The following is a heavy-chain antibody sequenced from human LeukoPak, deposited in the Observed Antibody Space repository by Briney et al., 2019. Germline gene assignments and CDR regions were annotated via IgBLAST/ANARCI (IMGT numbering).Heavy chain of an antibody. CDR3: ATSLVGATDY. J-gene: IGHJ4*02. D-gene: IGHD1-26*01. Sequence: GGSLRLSCAASGFTFSSYSMNWVRQAPGKGLEWVSSISSSSSYIYYADSVKGRFTISRDNSKNTLYLQMNSLRAEDTAVYYCATSLVGATDYWGQGTLVTVSS. CDR2: ISSSSSYI. V-gene: IGHV3-21*04. CDR1: GFTFSSYS.